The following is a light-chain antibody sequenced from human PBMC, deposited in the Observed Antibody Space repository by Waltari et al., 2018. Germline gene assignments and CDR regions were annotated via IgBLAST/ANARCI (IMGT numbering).Light chain of an antibody. CDR2: GAS. J-gene: IGKJ5*01. CDR3: QQYKRWLPGT. V-gene: IGKV3-15*01. CDR1: QSVSSN. Sequence: EVVMTQSPASLSVSPGDSATLSWRARQSVSSNVAWYQQKTGHHAPRLLLYGASTSASRIPARFSGSGAGEEVTLSSRRLQSNNSPVYYCQQYKRWLPGTFGDGTRLEIK.